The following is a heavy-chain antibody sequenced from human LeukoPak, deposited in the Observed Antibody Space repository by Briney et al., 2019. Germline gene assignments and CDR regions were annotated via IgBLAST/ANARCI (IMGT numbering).Heavy chain of an antibody. CDR3: ARDQATVATPWVDY. CDR2: INPNSGGT. J-gene: IGHJ4*02. CDR1: RYTFTNYC. Sequence: GASVKVSCKASRYTFTNYCLHWVRQAPGQGLEWMGWINPNSGGTKPAQKFLGRVTMTRDTSISTAYMELTRLTYDDTAVYYCARDQATVATPWVDYWGQGTLVTVSS. V-gene: IGHV1-2*02. D-gene: IGHD4-17*01.